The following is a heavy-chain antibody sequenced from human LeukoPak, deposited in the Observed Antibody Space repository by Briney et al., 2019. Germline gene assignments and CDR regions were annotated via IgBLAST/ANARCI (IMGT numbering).Heavy chain of an antibody. Sequence: GASVKVSCKASGGTFSSYAISWVRQAPGQGLEWMGGIIPIFGTANYAQEFQGRVTITADKSTSTAYMELSSLRSEDTAVYYCARVDQLFNDAFDIWGQGTMVTVSS. CDR2: IIPIFGTA. CDR3: ARVDQLFNDAFDI. J-gene: IGHJ3*02. CDR1: GGTFSSYA. D-gene: IGHD2-2*01. V-gene: IGHV1-69*06.